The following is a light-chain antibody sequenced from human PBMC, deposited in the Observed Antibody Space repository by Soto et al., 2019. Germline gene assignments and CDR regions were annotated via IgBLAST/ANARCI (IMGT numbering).Light chain of an antibody. V-gene: IGKV1-5*03. CDR2: KAS. CDR1: QSVSTW. CDR3: HQCLDYPVS. J-gene: IGKJ4*01. Sequence: DIQLTQSPSTLSASVGDRVTITCRASQSVSTWLAWYQQKPGNAPKLLINKASTLENGDPSRFSGSGSGTVFTLTISGLQPDDSATYCCHQCLDYPVSFGGGTKVQI.